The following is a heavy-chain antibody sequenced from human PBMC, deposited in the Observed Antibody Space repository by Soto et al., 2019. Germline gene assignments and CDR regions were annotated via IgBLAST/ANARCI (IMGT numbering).Heavy chain of an antibody. Sequence: QVQLVQSGAEVKKPGSSVKVSCKASGGTFSSYAISWVRQAPGQGLEWMGGLIPIFGTANYAQKFQGRVTITADESTSTAYMGLSSLRSEDTAVYYCARGLPAYGEYVLDYYYYYGMDVWGQGTTVTVSS. CDR2: LIPIFGTA. CDR1: GGTFSSYA. V-gene: IGHV1-69*01. CDR3: ARGLPAYGEYVLDYYYYYGMDV. J-gene: IGHJ6*02. D-gene: IGHD4-17*01.